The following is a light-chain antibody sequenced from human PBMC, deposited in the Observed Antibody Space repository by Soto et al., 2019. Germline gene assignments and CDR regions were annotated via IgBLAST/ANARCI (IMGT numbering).Light chain of an antibody. CDR3: QQYNVWPLT. Sequence: EIVMTQSPATLSVSPGERATLSCRASQSVSSNLAWYQQKPGQTPKLLIYVASTSATGIPARFSGSGSGTAFTLTISSLQSEDFAVYYCQQYNVWPLTFGGGTKVEFK. V-gene: IGKV3-15*01. CDR1: QSVSSN. CDR2: VAS. J-gene: IGKJ4*01.